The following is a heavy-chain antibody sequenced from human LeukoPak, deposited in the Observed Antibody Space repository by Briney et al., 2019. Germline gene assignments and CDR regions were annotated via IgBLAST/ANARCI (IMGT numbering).Heavy chain of an antibody. Sequence: GGSLRLSCAASGFTFSSYGMSWVRQAPGKGLEWVSAISGSGGSTYYADSVKGRFTISRDNSKNTLYLQMNSLRAEDTAVYYCAKVMGYCSSTSCYARAVADAFDIWGQGTMVTVSS. CDR1: GFTFSSYG. D-gene: IGHD2-2*01. CDR3: AKVMGYCSSTSCYARAVADAFDI. V-gene: IGHV3-23*01. CDR2: ISGSGGST. J-gene: IGHJ3*02.